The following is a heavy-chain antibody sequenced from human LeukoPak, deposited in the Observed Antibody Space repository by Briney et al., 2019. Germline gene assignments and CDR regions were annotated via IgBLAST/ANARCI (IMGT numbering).Heavy chain of an antibody. Sequence: GGSLRLSCAASGFTFDDYAMHWVRQAPGKGLEWDSGISWNSGNIGYADSVKGRFTISRDNAKNSLYLQMNSLRAEDTALYYCAKDIVATTDAFDIWGQGTMVTVSS. D-gene: IGHD5-12*01. CDR3: AKDIVATTDAFDI. V-gene: IGHV3-9*01. J-gene: IGHJ3*02. CDR1: GFTFDDYA. CDR2: ISWNSGNI.